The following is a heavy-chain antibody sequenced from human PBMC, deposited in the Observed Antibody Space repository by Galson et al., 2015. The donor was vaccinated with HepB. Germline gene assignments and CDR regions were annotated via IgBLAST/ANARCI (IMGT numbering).Heavy chain of an antibody. CDR2: INSDGTYI. V-gene: IGHV3-74*01. J-gene: IGHJ4*02. Sequence: SLRLSCAASGFTFSNYWMHWVRQAPGKGLVWASRINSDGTYITYADSVKGRFTISRDNAKNTLYLQMNSPRAEDTALYYCARTRGAAAGICDYWGQGSLVTVA. CDR3: ARTRGAAAGICDY. CDR1: GFTFSNYW. D-gene: IGHD6-13*01.